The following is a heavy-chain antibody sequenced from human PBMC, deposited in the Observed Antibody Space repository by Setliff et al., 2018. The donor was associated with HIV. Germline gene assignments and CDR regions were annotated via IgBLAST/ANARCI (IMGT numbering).Heavy chain of an antibody. CDR1: GFTFSAFS. V-gene: IGHV3-48*01. Sequence: PGGSLRLSCVASGFTFSAFSMNWVRQAPGKGLEWISFTTTNSGTLSYADSVKGRFTISRDNAKNSLYLQMNSLRAEDTAVYYCANMQWASNAWYSFDYWGQGALVTVSS. CDR2: TTTNSGTL. D-gene: IGHD6-19*01. CDR3: ANMQWASNAWYSFDY. J-gene: IGHJ4*02.